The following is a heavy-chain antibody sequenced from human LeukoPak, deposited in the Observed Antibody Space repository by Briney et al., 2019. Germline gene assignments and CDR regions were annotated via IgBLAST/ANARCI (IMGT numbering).Heavy chain of an antibody. J-gene: IGHJ5*02. V-gene: IGHV4-34*01. D-gene: IGHD3-10*01. CDR1: GGSFSGYY. Sequence: SETLSLTCAVYGGSFSGYYWSWIRQPPGKGLEWIGEINHSGSTNYNPSLKSRVTISVDTSKNQFSLKLSSVTAADTAVYYCATGRAARSRNWSAPWGQGTLVTASS. CDR3: ATGRAARSRNWSAP. CDR2: INHSGST.